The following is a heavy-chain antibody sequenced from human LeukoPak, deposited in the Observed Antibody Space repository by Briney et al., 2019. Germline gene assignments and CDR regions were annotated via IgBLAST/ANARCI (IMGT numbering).Heavy chain of an antibody. V-gene: IGHV3-7*01. D-gene: IGHD2-21*02. CDR2: IKQDGSEK. CDR3: ARETRRLACCGGDCYSVWFDP. Sequence: GGSLRLSCSASGFTFSSYWMSWVRQAPGKGLEWVANIKQDGSEKYYVDSVKRRFTISRDNAKNSLYLQMNSLRAEDTAVYYCARETRRLACCGGDCYSVWFDPWGQGTLVTVSS. CDR1: GFTFSSYW. J-gene: IGHJ5*02.